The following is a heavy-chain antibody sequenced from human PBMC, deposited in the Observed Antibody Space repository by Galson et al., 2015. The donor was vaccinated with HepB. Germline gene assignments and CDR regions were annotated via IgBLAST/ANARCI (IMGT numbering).Heavy chain of an antibody. D-gene: IGHD5-18*01. Sequence: SLRLSCAASGFTFSTYNMNWVRQAPGKGLEWVSYISSSSGTIYYADSVKGRFTISRDNAKNSLYLQMISLRGEDTAAYYCARDRGDGYSYADDYWGQGTLVTVSS. CDR2: ISSSSGTI. V-gene: IGHV3-48*01. J-gene: IGHJ4*02. CDR3: ARDRGDGYSYADDY. CDR1: GFTFSTYN.